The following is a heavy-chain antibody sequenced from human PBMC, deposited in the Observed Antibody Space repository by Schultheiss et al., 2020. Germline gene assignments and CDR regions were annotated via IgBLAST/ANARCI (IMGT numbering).Heavy chain of an antibody. J-gene: IGHJ4*02. D-gene: IGHD2-21*01. CDR2: ISSNGGST. CDR1: GFTFSSYA. V-gene: IGHV3-64*01. CDR3: ARQLWLKY. Sequence: GESLKISCAASGFTFSSYAMHWVRQAPGKGLEYVSAISSNGGSTYYANSVKGRFTISRDNSKNTLYLQMGSLRAEDMAVYYCARQLWLKYWGQGTLVTVSS.